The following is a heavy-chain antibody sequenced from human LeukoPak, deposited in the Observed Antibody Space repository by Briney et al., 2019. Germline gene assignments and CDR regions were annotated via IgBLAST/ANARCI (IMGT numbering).Heavy chain of an antibody. CDR1: GFTFINAW. D-gene: IGHD3-22*01. V-gene: IGHV3-15*07. CDR2: IKSTTDGGTT. J-gene: IGHJ1*01. CDR3: TTDRYYDNSELQFQH. Sequence: GGSLRLSCEASGFTFINAWMNWVRQAPGKGLEWVGRIKSTTDGGTTDYAAPVKGRFTISRDDSRNTLYLQMDSLKIEDTAVYYCTTDRYYDNSELQFQHWGQGTLVTVSS.